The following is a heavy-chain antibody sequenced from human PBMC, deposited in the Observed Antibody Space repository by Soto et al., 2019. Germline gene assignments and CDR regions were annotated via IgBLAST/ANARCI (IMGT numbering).Heavy chain of an antibody. CDR3: ARDIGYCSSTSCYVWYYFDY. Sequence: GGSLRLSCAASGFTFSSYWMSWVRQAPGKGLEWVANIKQDGSEKYYVDSVKGRFTISRDNAKNTLYLQMNSLRAEDTALYYSARDIGYCSSTSCYVWYYFDYWGQGTLVTVSS. CDR2: IKQDGSEK. V-gene: IGHV3-7*01. CDR1: GFTFSSYW. D-gene: IGHD2-2*01. J-gene: IGHJ4*02.